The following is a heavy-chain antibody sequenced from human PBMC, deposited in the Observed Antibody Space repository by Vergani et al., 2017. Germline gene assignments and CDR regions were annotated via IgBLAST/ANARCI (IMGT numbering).Heavy chain of an antibody. V-gene: IGHV3-23*04. CDR3: AKSSMVRGVPHRGWFDH. CDR1: GFTFTNFA. J-gene: IGHJ5*02. CDR2: ISGSGGFT. D-gene: IGHD3-10*01. Sequence: VRLVESGGNLVQPGGSLRLSCAASGFTFTNFAMTWVRQAPGEGLEWVSGISGSGGFTYYADSVKGRFTISRDNSKNTLYLQMNSLRAEDTAVYYCAKSSMVRGVPHRGWFDHWGQGTLVTVSS.